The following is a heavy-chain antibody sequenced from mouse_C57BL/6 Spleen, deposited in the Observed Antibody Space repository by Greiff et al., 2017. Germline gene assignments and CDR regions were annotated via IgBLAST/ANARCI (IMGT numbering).Heavy chain of an antibody. V-gene: IGHV5-4*01. CDR3: ARDYAAWFAY. D-gene: IGHD6-5*01. J-gene: IGHJ3*01. CDR1: GFTFSSYA. CDR2: ISDGGSYT. Sequence: EVMLVESGGGLVKPGGSLKLSCAASGFTFSSYAMSWVRQTPEKRLAWVATISDGGSYTYYPDNVKGRFTISRDNAKNNLYLQMSHLKAEDTAMYYCARDYAAWFAYWGQGTLVTVSA.